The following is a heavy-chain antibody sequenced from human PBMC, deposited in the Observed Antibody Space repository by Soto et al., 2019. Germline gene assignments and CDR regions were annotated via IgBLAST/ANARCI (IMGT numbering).Heavy chain of an antibody. CDR3: ARREIQGPIDY. Sequence: ETLSLTYAVSGYSISSSNWWGWIRQPPGKGLEWIGYIYYSGTTYYNPSLKSRVTMSVDTSKNQFSLKLTSVTAVDTAVYYCARREIQGPIDYWGQGTLVTVSS. CDR2: IYYSGTT. V-gene: IGHV4-28*01. CDR1: GYSISSSNW. D-gene: IGHD1-26*01. J-gene: IGHJ4*02.